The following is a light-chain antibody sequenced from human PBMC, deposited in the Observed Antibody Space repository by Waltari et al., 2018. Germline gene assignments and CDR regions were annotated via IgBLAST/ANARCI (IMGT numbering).Light chain of an antibody. J-gene: IGLJ1*01. CDR2: DVS. Sequence: QSALTQPASVSGSPGQSITISCTGTSSDVGGYNSVPWYQQHPGKAPKLMIYDVSKRPSGVSNRFSGSKSGNTASLTISGLQAEDEADYYCSSYTSSSTSVFGTGTKVTVL. CDR1: SSDVGGYNS. CDR3: SSYTSSSTSV. V-gene: IGLV2-14*01.